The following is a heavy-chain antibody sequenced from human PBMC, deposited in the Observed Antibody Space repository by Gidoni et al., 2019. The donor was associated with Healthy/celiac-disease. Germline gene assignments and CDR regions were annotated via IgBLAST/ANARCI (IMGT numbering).Heavy chain of an antibody. V-gene: IGHV3-48*01. CDR3: ARDQQEGVVVTAINY. CDR1: GFTFISYS. CDR2: ISSSSSTI. J-gene: IGHJ4*02. D-gene: IGHD2-21*02. Sequence: EVQLVESGGGLVQPGGSLRLSCAASGFTFISYSMNWVRQAPGKGLEWVSYISSSSSTIDYADSVKGRFTISRDNAKNSLYLQMNSLRAEDTAVYYCARDQQEGVVVTAINYWGQGTLVTVSS.